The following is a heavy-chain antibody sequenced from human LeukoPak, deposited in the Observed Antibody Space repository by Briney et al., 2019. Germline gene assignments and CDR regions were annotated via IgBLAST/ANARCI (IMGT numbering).Heavy chain of an antibody. CDR3: AREEGRCSSTSCSAPFNY. D-gene: IGHD2-2*01. V-gene: IGHV1-2*02. CDR1: AYTFTGYY. CDR2: IHPNSGGT. Sequence: ASVKVSCKASAYTFTGYYMHWVRQAPGQGLECMGWIHPNSGGTNYAQKFQGRVTMTRDTSISTVYMELSRLRSNDTAVYYCAREEGRCSSTSCSAPFNYWGQGTLVTVSS. J-gene: IGHJ4*02.